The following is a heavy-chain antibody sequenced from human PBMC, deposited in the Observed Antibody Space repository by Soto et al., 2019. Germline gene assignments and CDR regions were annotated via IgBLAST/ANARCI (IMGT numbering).Heavy chain of an antibody. D-gene: IGHD3-3*01. CDR3: AHVRRYDGAQSYDY. CDR2: IFWSDEK. CDR1: GFSLSDARMG. Sequence: QVTLKESGPVLVKPTETLTLTCAVSGFSLSDARMGVSWIRQPPGKALEWLAHIFWSDEKSYSSSLQSRLIISKDTSQGQVVLTMTNMDPVDTATYFCAHVRRYDGAQSYDYWGRGTLVTVSS. J-gene: IGHJ4*02. V-gene: IGHV2-26*01.